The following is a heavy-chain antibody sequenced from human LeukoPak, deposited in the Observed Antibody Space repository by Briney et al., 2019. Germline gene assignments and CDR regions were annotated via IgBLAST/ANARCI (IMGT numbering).Heavy chain of an antibody. D-gene: IGHD3-22*01. J-gene: IGHJ3*02. V-gene: IGHV4-39*07. CDR1: GGSISSSSYY. CDR2: IYYSGST. Sequence: SETLSLTCAVSGGSISSSSYYWGWIRQPPGKGLEWIGSIYYSGSTYYNPSLKSRVTISVDTSKNQFSLKLSSVTAADTAVYYCASVLYYYDSSGSLKHAFDIWGQGTMATVSS. CDR3: ASVLYYYDSSGSLKHAFDI.